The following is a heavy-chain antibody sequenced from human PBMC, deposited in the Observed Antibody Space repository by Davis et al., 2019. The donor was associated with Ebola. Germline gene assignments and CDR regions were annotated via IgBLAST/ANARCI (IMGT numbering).Heavy chain of an antibody. CDR1: GFTVSSNH. V-gene: IGHV3-53*01. CDR3: ARRILFSGMDV. CDR2: IYTGGTT. D-gene: IGHD2-15*01. J-gene: IGHJ6*04. Sequence: GGSLRLSCAASGFTVSSNHMSWVRQAPGKGLEWVSVIYTGGTTQYADSVKGRFTISRDNSKNMLYLQMNSLRAEDTAVYYCARRILFSGMDVWGKGTTVTVSS.